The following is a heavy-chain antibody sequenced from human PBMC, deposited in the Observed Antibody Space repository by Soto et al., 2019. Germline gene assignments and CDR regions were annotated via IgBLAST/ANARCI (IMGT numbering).Heavy chain of an antibody. CDR3: TREPNVDHIGAFDF. Sequence: EVQVVESGGGLVQPGGSLRLSCATSKFTFSAYAMTWVRQAPGEGLEWVSSISGSGGGTSYADSVKGRFSISRDNSKNTLYLRMNSLRVEDTAVYYCTREPNVDHIGAFDFWGQGIVVPVSS. CDR2: ISGSGGGT. J-gene: IGHJ3*01. V-gene: IGHV3-23*04. CDR1: KFTFSAYA. D-gene: IGHD3-16*01.